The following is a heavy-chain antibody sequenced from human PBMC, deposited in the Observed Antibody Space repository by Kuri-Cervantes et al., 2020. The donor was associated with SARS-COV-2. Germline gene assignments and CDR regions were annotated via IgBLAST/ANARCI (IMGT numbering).Heavy chain of an antibody. J-gene: IGHJ4*02. V-gene: IGHV3-74*01. CDR1: GFTFSTYW. CDR2: INGDGSSR. D-gene: IGHD3-22*01. CDR3: ARDPITMRVLDY. Sequence: GESLKISCAASGFTFSTYWMHWVRQAPGKGLVWVSRINGDGSSRSYADSVKGRFTISRDNAKNTLFLQMNSLRAEDTAVYYCARDPITMRVLDYWGQGTLVTVSS.